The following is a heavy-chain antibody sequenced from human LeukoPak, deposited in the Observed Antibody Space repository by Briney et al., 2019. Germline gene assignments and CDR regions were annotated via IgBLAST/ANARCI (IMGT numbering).Heavy chain of an antibody. CDR3: ARDRGMVAFDY. J-gene: IGHJ4*02. Sequence: GASLRLSCAASGFTFSGSAMSWVRQAPGEGLEWVSLISYSGANSYYTDSVRGRFTISRDNSKDTLFLQMNSLRAEDTAVYYCARDRGMVAFDYWGQGTLVTVSS. V-gene: IGHV3-23*01. D-gene: IGHD2-15*01. CDR1: GFTFSGSA. CDR2: ISYSGANS.